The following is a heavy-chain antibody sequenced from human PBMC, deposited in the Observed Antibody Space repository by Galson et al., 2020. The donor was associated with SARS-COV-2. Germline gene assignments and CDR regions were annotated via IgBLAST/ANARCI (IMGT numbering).Heavy chain of an antibody. V-gene: IGHV3-43D*03. CDR3: AKDMTKFLCYYGMDV. CDR1: GFTSDEYA. J-gene: IGHJ6*02. D-gene: IGHD4-17*01. CDR2: ISWDGGST. Sequence: GGSLRLSCAASGFTSDEYAMHWVRQAPGKGLEWVSLISWDGGSTNHAVSAKGRFTISRDNSKHSLYLQMNSLRAEDTALYYCAKDMTKFLCYYGMDVWGQGTTVTVSS.